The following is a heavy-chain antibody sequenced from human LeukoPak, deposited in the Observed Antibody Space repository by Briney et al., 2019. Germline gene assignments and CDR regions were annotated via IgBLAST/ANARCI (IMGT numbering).Heavy chain of an antibody. CDR3: ARDVAVAGYNWFDP. CDR2: IYSGGST. Sequence: GGSLRLSCAASGFTVSSNYMSWVRQAPGNGLEWVSVIYSGGSTYYADSVKGRFTISRDNSKNTLYLQMNSLRAEDTAVYYCARDVAVAGYNWFDPWGQGTLVTVSS. V-gene: IGHV3-53*01. CDR1: GFTVSSNY. D-gene: IGHD6-19*01. J-gene: IGHJ5*02.